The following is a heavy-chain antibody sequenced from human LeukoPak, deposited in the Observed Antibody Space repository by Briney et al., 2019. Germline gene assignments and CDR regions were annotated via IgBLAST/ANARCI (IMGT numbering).Heavy chain of an antibody. CDR3: AADLPYSNYGPLDY. CDR1: GFSLATSA. CDR2: IVVGSGNT. D-gene: IGHD4-11*01. J-gene: IGHJ4*02. V-gene: IGHV1-58*01. Sequence: SVKVSCKASGFSLATSAVQWVRQARGQRLEWIGWIVVGSGNTNYAQKFRERVTITRDTSTSTAYLELSSLRSEDTAVYFCAADLPYSNYGPLDYWGQGTLVTVSS.